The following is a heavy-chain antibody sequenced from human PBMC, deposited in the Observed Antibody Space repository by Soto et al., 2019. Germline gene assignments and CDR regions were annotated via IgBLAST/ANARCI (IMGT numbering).Heavy chain of an antibody. V-gene: IGHV4-59*01. CDR1: GGSISSNY. J-gene: IGHJ6*02. CDR3: ATRRYYYGMDV. Sequence: SETLSLTCTVSGGSISSNYWSWIRQPPGKGLEWIGYIFHSESTTYNPSLKSRVTMSVDTSKNQFSLNLSSVTAADTAVYYCATRRYYYGMDVWGQGTTVTVSS. D-gene: IGHD1-1*01. CDR2: IFHSEST.